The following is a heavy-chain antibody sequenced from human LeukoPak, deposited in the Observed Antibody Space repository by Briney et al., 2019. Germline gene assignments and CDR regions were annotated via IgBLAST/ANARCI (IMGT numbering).Heavy chain of an antibody. V-gene: IGHV3-21*01. D-gene: IGHD3-3*01. Sequence: PGGSLRLSCAASGFTFSSYSMNWVRQAPGKGLEWVSSISSSSSYIYYADSVKGRFTISRDNAKNSLYLQMNSLRAEDTAVYYCARDGETDGYYDFWSGYYKVGFDPWGQGTLVTVSS. CDR3: ARDGETDGYYDFWSGYYKVGFDP. CDR1: GFTFSSYS. CDR2: ISSSSSYI. J-gene: IGHJ5*02.